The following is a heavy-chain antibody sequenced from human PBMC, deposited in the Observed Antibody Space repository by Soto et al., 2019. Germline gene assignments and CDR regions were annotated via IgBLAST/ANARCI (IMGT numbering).Heavy chain of an antibody. CDR1: GFTFSSYS. Sequence: GGFLRLSCAASGFTFSSYSMNWVRQAPGKGLEWVANIKEDGGQKYYGDSVKGRFTISRDNAKNSLFLQISSLRAEDTAVYYCARSGESSGLFYWGLGTLVTVSS. CDR2: IKEDGGQK. D-gene: IGHD6-19*01. CDR3: ARSGESSGLFY. V-gene: IGHV3-7*01. J-gene: IGHJ4*02.